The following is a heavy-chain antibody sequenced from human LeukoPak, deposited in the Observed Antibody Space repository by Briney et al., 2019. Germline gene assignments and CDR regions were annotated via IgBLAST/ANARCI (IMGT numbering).Heavy chain of an antibody. J-gene: IGHJ5*02. CDR3: ACTGYSSGWYGWFDP. CDR2: IYYSGST. CDR1: GGSISSTSYY. D-gene: IGHD6-19*01. Sequence: SETLSLTCTVSGGSISSTSYYWGWIRQPPGKGLEWIGSIYYSGSTYYNPSLKSRVTISVDTSKNQFSLKLSSVTAADTAVYYCACTGYSSGWYGWFDPWGQGTLVTVSS. V-gene: IGHV4-39*01.